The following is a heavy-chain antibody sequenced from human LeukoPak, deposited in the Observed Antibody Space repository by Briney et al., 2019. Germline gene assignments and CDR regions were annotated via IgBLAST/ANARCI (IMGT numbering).Heavy chain of an antibody. J-gene: IGHJ4*02. Sequence: PSQTLSLTCTVSGGSISSGSYYWSWIRQPAGKGLEWIGRIYYSGSTYYNPSLKSRVTISVDTSKNQFSLKLSSVTAADTAVYYCARQHARGYSYAQFDYWGQGTLVTVSS. V-gene: IGHV4-61*02. CDR1: GGSISSGSYY. CDR3: ARQHARGYSYAQFDY. CDR2: IYYSGST. D-gene: IGHD5-18*01.